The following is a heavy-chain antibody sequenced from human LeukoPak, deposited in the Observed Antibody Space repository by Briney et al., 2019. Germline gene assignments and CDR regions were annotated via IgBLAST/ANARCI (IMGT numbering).Heavy chain of an antibody. D-gene: IGHD3-10*01. CDR3: ARDQGELLRDYYFDY. V-gene: IGHV3-33*01. CDR2: IWYDGSNK. CDR1: GFTFSSYG. Sequence: GGSLRLSCAASGFTFSSYGMHWVRQAPGKGLEWVAVIWYDGSNKYYADSVKGRFTISRDNSKNTLYLQMNSLRAEDTAVYYCARDQGELLRDYYFDYWGQGTLVTVSS. J-gene: IGHJ4*02.